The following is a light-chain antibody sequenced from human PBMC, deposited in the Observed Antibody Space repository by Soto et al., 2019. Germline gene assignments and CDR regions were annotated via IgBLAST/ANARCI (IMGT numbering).Light chain of an antibody. J-gene: IGKJ1*01. V-gene: IGKV1-5*01. Sequence: DIQLTQAPSTLSASFGDRVTLTCRAAQSLNSRLAWYQHRPGKAPRLLIYDASSLESGVPSRFSGSGSGTEFTLTISSLQPDDFATYYCQQYNSYSPTFGQGTKVDI. CDR3: QQYNSYSPT. CDR1: QSLNSR. CDR2: DAS.